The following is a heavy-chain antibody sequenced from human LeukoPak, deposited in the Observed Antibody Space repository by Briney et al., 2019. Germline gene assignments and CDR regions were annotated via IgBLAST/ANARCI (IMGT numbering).Heavy chain of an antibody. D-gene: IGHD5-24*01. CDR1: GFSFGSYW. J-gene: IGHJ5*02. Sequence: GGSLRLSCAASGFSFGSYWMSWVRQAPGKGLEWVAHIKQEGSEKFYVDSVKGRFTISRDNAKNSLYLQMNSLRAEDTGIYYCARENRDGYDPYNWFDPWGQGTLVTVSS. CDR3: ARENRDGYDPYNWFDP. V-gene: IGHV3-7*01. CDR2: IKQEGSEK.